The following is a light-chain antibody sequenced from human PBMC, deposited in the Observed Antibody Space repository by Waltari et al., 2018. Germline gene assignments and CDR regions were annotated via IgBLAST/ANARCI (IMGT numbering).Light chain of an antibody. CDR2: MGS. J-gene: IGKJ1*01. V-gene: IGKV2-28*01. CDR1: QSLLHVDGYNY. CDR3: MQPLETPWT. Sequence: DIVMTQSPLSLPVTPGEPASISCRSSQSLLHVDGYNYLDWYLQKPGQSPQVLSYMGSNRAAGVPDRFSGSGSGTDFTLKISRVEAEDVGVYYCMQPLETPWTFGQGTKVEIK.